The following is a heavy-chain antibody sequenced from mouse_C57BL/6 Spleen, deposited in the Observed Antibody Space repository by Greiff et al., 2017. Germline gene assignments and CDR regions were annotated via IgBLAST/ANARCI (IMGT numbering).Heavy chain of an antibody. CDR2: IDPSDSYT. CDR3: ARVDSYFDY. Sequence: VQLQQPGAELVMPGASVKLSCKASGYTFTSYWMHWVKQRPGQGLEWIGEIDPSDSYTNYNQKFKGKSTLTVDKSSSTAYMQLSSLTSEDSAVYYCARVDSYFDYWGQGTTLTVSS. D-gene: IGHD2-4*01. V-gene: IGHV1-69*01. CDR1: GYTFTSYW. J-gene: IGHJ2*01.